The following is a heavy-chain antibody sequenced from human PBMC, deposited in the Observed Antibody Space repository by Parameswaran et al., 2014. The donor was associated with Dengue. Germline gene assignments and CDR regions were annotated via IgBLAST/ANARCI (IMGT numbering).Heavy chain of an antibody. D-gene: IGHD2-21*02. V-gene: IGHV3-30*18. Sequence: QAGGPLRLSCAASGFTFSSYGMHWVRQAPGKGLEWVAVISYDGSNKYYADSVKGRFTISRDNSKNTLYLQMNSLRAEDTAVYYCAKGYRYQVTAMIFDYWGQGTLVTVSS. J-gene: IGHJ4*02. CDR3: AKGYRYQVTAMIFDY. CDR2: ISYDGSNK. CDR1: GFTFSSYG.